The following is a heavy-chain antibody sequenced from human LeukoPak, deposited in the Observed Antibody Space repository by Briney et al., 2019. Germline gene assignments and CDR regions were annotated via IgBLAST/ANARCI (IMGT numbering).Heavy chain of an antibody. Sequence: GGSLRLSCAASGFTFSSYAMSWVRQAPGKGLEWVSAISGSGGSTYYADSVKGRFTISRDNSKNTLYLQMNSLRAEDTAVYYCAKAGYYDSSGLDAFDIWGQGTMVTVSS. CDR3: AKAGYYDSSGLDAFDI. D-gene: IGHD3-22*01. J-gene: IGHJ3*02. CDR2: ISGSGGST. V-gene: IGHV3-23*01. CDR1: GFTFSSYA.